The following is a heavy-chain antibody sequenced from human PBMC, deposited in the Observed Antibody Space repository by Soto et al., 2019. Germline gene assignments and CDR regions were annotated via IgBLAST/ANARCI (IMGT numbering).Heavy chain of an antibody. V-gene: IGHV4-39*07. J-gene: IGHJ3*02. CDR1: GGSISNSNYY. Sequence: SETLSLTCNVSGGSISNSNYYWGWIRQPPGKGLEWIGSIYYTGNTYYNPSLKSRVTISVDTSKNQFSLKLSSVTAADTAVYYCARFDYADYYMDDAFDIWGQGTKATVS. D-gene: IGHD4-17*01. CDR2: IYYTGNT. CDR3: ARFDYADYYMDDAFDI.